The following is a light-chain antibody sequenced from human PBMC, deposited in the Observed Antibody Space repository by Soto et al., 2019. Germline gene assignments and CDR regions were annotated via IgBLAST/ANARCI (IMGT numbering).Light chain of an antibody. CDR3: QQYNTYSSLT. J-gene: IGKJ4*01. V-gene: IGKV1-5*03. Sequence: DIQMTQSPSTLSASVGDRVTITCRASQSIHSWLAWYQQKPGEAPKVLISKASTLESGVPSRFSGSASGTEFTLTINSLQPDDFATYYCQQYNTYSSLTFGGGTRVEI. CDR2: KAS. CDR1: QSIHSW.